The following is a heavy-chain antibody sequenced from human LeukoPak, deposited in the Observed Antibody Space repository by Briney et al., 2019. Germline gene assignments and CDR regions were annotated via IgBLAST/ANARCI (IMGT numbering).Heavy chain of an antibody. CDR1: GYTFTGYY. V-gene: IGHV1-2*02. D-gene: IGHD1-1*01. CDR2: IHPNTGDT. Sequence: ASVKVSCKASGYTFTGYYMHWVRQAPGQGLEWMGWIHPNTGDTNYAQKSQGKVTMTRDTSISTAYMEVSSLRSDDTAVYYCARALDRVFFYWGQGALVTVSS. CDR3: ARALDRVFFY. J-gene: IGHJ4*02.